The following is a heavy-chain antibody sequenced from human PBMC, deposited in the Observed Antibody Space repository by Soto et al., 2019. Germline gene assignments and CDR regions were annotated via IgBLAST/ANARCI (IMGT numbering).Heavy chain of an antibody. CDR3: AKGVSQYTPLALFDY. CDR1: GFTFSSYA. CDR2: TSGSDGRT. Sequence: GSLRLSCAASGFTFSSYAMSWVRQAPGKGLEWVSTTSGSDGRTYSTDSVKGRFTISRDNSRNTAYLQMNSLRVEDTAVYYCAKGVSQYTPLALFDYWGRGTLVTVSS. D-gene: IGHD5-18*01. J-gene: IGHJ4*02. V-gene: IGHV3-23*01.